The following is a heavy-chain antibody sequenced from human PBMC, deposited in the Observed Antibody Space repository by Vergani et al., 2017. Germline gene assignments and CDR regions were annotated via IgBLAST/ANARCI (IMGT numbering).Heavy chain of an antibody. D-gene: IGHD6-6*01. J-gene: IGHJ4*02. Sequence: QLQLQESGPGLVKPSETLSLTCTVSGGSISSSSYYWGWIRQPPGKGLEWIGSIYYSGSTYYNPSLKSRVTISVDTSKNQFSLKLSSVTAADTAVYYCARGLAARRGIFDYWGQGTLVTVSS. CDR1: GGSISSSSYY. CDR2: IYYSGST. CDR3: ARGLAARRGIFDY. V-gene: IGHV4-39*07.